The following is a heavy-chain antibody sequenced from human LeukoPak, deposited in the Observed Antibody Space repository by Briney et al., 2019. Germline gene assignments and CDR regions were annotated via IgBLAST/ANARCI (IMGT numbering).Heavy chain of an antibody. CDR1: GASISNYY. J-gene: IGHJ5*02. D-gene: IGHD3-16*01. Sequence: SETLSLTCTVSGASISNYYWSWIRQTPEKGLEWMGHIHTSGASRYYPSLESRLTLSIDTSRNHLSLKLTSVTAADTAVYYCARRAGRFDNWFDPWGQGILVTVSS. CDR3: ARRAGRFDNWFDP. V-gene: IGHV4-4*09. CDR2: IHTSGAS.